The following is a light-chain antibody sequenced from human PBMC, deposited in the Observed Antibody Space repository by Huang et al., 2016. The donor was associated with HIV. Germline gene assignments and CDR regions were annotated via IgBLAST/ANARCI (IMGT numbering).Light chain of an antibody. V-gene: IGKV3-11*01. CDR2: DAS. CDR1: QGVETY. Sequence: VLTQSPPTLSLSLGGTGTLSCRASQGVETYVAWYNQRPGQAPRLLIYDASHRAAGIPVRFSGAGSGTDFTLTISGLESEDIGVYYCQQRTVWPLSFGGGSNVEVK. J-gene: IGKJ4*01. CDR3: QQRTVWPLS.